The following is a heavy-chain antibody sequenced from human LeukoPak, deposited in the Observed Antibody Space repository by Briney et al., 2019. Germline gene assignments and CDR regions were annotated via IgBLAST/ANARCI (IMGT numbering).Heavy chain of an antibody. Sequence: GEALKISCKSSEYSFTSYWIGWGRQMPGKGLEWMMIIYPGDSETRYSPSFQGQVTISANKSISTAYLQWSSLKAADTAMYYCARRGSSRWYATDKWFDPWGQGTLVTVSS. V-gene: IGHV5-51*01. CDR1: EYSFTSYW. J-gene: IGHJ5*02. CDR2: IYPGDSET. D-gene: IGHD6-13*01. CDR3: ARRGSSRWYATDKWFDP.